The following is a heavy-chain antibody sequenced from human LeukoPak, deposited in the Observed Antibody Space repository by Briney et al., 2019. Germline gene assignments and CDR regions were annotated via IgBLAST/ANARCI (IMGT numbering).Heavy chain of an antibody. CDR2: IYYSGST. Sequence: PSETLSLTCTVSGGSISSGGYYWSWIRQHPGKGLEWIGYIYYSGSTYYNPSLKSRVTISVDTSKNQFSLKLSSVTAADTAVYYCARDVEGLGDAFDIWGQGTMVTVSS. CDR3: ARDVEGLGDAFDI. D-gene: IGHD5-24*01. CDR1: GGSISSGGYY. J-gene: IGHJ3*02. V-gene: IGHV4-31*03.